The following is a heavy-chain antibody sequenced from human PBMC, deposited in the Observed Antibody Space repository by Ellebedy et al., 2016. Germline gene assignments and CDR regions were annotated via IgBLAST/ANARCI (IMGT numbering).Heavy chain of an antibody. CDR3: AKGAWELPLGY. CDR2: ISSSSSYI. J-gene: IGHJ4*02. Sequence: GESLKISXAASGFTFSSYSMNWVRQAPGKGLEWVSSISSSSSYIYYADSVKGRFTISRDNAKNTLYLQMNSLRAEDTAVYYCAKGAWELPLGYWGQGTLVTVSS. CDR1: GFTFSSYS. D-gene: IGHD1-26*01. V-gene: IGHV3-21*04.